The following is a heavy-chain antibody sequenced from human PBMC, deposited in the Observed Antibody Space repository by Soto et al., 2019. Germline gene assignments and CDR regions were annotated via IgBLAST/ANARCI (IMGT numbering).Heavy chain of an antibody. CDR2: IIPILGIA. CDR3: ARDEAVAATPIDY. Sequence: QVQLVQSGAEVKKPGSSVKVSCKASGGTFSSYTISWVRQAPGQGLEWMGRIIPILGIANYAQKFQGRVTITADHSTSTAHIEPSSLSSEDTAVYYCARDEAVAATPIDYWGQGTLVTVSS. J-gene: IGHJ4*02. D-gene: IGHD6-19*01. CDR1: GGTFSSYT. V-gene: IGHV1-69*08.